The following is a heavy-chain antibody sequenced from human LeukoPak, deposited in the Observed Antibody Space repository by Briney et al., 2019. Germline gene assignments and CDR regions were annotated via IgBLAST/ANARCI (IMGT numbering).Heavy chain of an antibody. Sequence: GGSLRLSCAASGFTFSIYSMNWVRQAPGKGLEWLSSITSSSNYIYYADSVKGRFTISRDNVQNSLCQHMIRLRAEDTAMYYCARDRGYFDNWGQGTLVTVSS. J-gene: IGHJ4*02. CDR2: ITSSSNYI. CDR1: GFTFSIYS. CDR3: ARDRGYFDN. V-gene: IGHV3-21*01.